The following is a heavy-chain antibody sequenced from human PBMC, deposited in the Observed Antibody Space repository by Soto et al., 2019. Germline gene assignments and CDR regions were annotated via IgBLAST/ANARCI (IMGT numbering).Heavy chain of an antibody. V-gene: IGHV4-38-2*01. D-gene: IGHD3-3*01. J-gene: IGHJ4*02. Sequence: SETLSLTCAVSGYSISSGYYWGWIRQPPGKGLEWIGSIYHSGSTYYNPSLKSRVTISVDTSKNQFSLKLSSVTAADTAVYYCARGGVVTPPGRVYYFDYWGQGTLVTSPQ. CDR1: GYSISSGYY. CDR3: ARGGVVTPPGRVYYFDY. CDR2: IYHSGST.